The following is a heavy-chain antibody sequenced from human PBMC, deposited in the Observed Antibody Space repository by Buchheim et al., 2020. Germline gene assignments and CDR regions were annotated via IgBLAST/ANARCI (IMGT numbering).Heavy chain of an antibody. V-gene: IGHV3-48*02. CDR3: ARDRGQSGYYYYFGMDV. J-gene: IGHJ6*02. Sequence: EVQLVESGGGLVQPGGSLRLSCVASGFTFSSYSMNCVRQAPGKGLEWVSYISSSSSTIYYADSVKGRFSISRDNAKNSLYLQMNSLRDEDTAVYYCARDRGQSGYYYYFGMDVWGQGTT. CDR2: ISSSSSTI. CDR1: GFTFSSYS.